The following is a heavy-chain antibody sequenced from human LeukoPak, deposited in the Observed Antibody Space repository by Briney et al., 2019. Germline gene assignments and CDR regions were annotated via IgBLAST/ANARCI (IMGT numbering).Heavy chain of an antibody. J-gene: IGHJ4*02. CDR2: INHSGST. D-gene: IGHD2-2*01. Sequence: SETLSLTCAVYGGSFSGYYWSWIRRPPGKGLEWIGEINHSGSTNYNPSLKSRVTISVDTSKNQFSLKLSSVTAADAAVYYCARTNIAVGYCSSTSCYSYFRGGYYFDYWGQGTLVTVSS. CDR1: GGSFSGYY. V-gene: IGHV4-34*01. CDR3: ARTNIAVGYCSSTSCYSYFRGGYYFDY.